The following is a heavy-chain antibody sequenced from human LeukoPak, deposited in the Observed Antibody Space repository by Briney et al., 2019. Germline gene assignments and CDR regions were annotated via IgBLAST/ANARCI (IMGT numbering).Heavy chain of an antibody. D-gene: IGHD6-13*01. Sequence: GSLRLSCAASGFTFSSYAMSWVRQAPGKGLEWVSAISGSGGSTYYADSVKGRFTISRDNAKNSLYLQMNSLRAEDTAVYYCARDRLRLRAAGTLFGYWGQGTLVTVSS. V-gene: IGHV3-23*01. J-gene: IGHJ4*02. CDR1: GFTFSSYA. CDR2: ISGSGGST. CDR3: ARDRLRLRAAGTLFGY.